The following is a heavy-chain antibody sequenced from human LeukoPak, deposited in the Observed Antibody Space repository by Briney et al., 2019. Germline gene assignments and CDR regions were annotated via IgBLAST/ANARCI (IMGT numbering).Heavy chain of an antibody. J-gene: IGHJ5*02. V-gene: IGHV4-34*01. CDR1: GGSFSGYY. CDR2: INHSGST. D-gene: IGHD6-25*01. Sequence: SETLSLTCAVYGGSFSGYYWSWIRQPPGKGLEWIGEINHSGSTSYNPSLKSRVTISVDTSKNQFSLKLSSVTAADTAVYYCARVVSGFDPWGQGTLVTVSS. CDR3: ARVVSGFDP.